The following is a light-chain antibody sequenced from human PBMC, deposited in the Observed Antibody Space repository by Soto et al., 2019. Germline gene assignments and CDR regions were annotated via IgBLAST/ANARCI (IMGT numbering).Light chain of an antibody. CDR2: GAS. CDR1: QGVSNDF. Sequence: IELTKSPCTRSVCVGERATLSCLASQGVSNDFLAWYQQKPGPAPRLLIYGASTRATDVADRFSGSGSGSDFTLTISRLEPEDFAVDYCQQYGCSPPRTFGQGTKVDIK. J-gene: IGKJ1*01. V-gene: IGKV3-20*01. CDR3: QQYGCSPPRT.